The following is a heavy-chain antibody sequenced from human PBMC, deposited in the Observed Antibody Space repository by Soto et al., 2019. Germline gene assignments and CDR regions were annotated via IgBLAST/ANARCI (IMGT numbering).Heavy chain of an antibody. D-gene: IGHD3-3*01. CDR2: IYPGDSDT. CDR3: ARHPPILEWSSYYYYGMDV. CDR1: GYSFTSYW. J-gene: IGHJ6*02. Sequence: GESLKIACKGSGYSFTSYWIGWVRQMPGKGLEWMGIIYPGDSDTRYSPSFQGQVTISADKSISTAYLQWSSLKASDTAMYYCARHPPILEWSSYYYYGMDVWGQGTTVTVS. V-gene: IGHV5-51*01.